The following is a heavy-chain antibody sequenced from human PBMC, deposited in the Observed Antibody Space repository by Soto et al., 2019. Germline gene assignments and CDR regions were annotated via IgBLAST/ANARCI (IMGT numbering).Heavy chain of an antibody. CDR1: GGSFSDYY. D-gene: IGHD6-25*01. J-gene: IGHJ4*02. Sequence: SETLSLTCAVYGGSFSDYYWSWIRQPPGKGLEWIGEINHSGSTNYNPSLKSRVTMSVDTSKNQFSLKLSSVSAADTAVYYCARGGVAAPPGYGGQGTLVTVSS. V-gene: IGHV4-34*01. CDR2: INHSGST. CDR3: ARGGVAAPPGY.